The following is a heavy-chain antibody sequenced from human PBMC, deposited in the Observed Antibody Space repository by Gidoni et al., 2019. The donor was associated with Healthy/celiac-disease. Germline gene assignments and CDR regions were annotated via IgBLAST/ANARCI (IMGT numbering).Heavy chain of an antibody. V-gene: IGHV3-43*01. Sequence: EVQLVESGGVVVQPGGSLRLSCAASGFTFDDYTMHWVRQAPGKGLEWVSLISWDGGSTYYADSVKGRFTISRDNSKNSLYLQMNSLRTEDTALYYCAKDALPLGFGELLGPDYWGQGTLVTVSS. J-gene: IGHJ4*02. CDR3: AKDALPLGFGELLGPDY. CDR2: ISWDGGST. CDR1: GFTFDDYT. D-gene: IGHD3-10*01.